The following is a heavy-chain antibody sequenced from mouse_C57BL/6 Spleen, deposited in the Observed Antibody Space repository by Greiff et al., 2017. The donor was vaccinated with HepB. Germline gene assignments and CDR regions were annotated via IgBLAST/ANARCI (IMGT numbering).Heavy chain of an antibody. D-gene: IGHD1-1*01. CDR2: IDPSDSYT. CDR3: ARRGTTDWYFDV. CDR1: GYTFTSYW. V-gene: IGHV1-69*01. Sequence: VKLQQSGAELVMPGASVKLSCKASGYTFTSYWMHWVKQRPGQGLEWIGEIDPSDSYTNYNQKFKGKSTLTVDKSSSTAYMQLSSLTSEDSAVYYCARRGTTDWYFDVWGTGTTVTVSS. J-gene: IGHJ1*03.